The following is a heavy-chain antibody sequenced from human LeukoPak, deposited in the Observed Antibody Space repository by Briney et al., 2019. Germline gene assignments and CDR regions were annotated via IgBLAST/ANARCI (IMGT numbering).Heavy chain of an antibody. CDR2: IWYDGSNK. CDR1: GFIFSSYG. Sequence: GRSLRLSCAASGFIFSSYGMHWVRQAPGKGLEWVAVIWYDGSNKQYADSAKGRFTISRDNSKNTLYLEMNSLRAEDTAVYYCATSYDRSGYYFRMVEYWGQETLVTVSS. V-gene: IGHV3-33*01. J-gene: IGHJ4*02. D-gene: IGHD3-22*01. CDR3: ATSYDRSGYYFRMVEY.